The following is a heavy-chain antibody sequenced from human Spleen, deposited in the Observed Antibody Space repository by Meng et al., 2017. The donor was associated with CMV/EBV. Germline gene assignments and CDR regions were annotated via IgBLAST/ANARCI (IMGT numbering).Heavy chain of an antibody. V-gene: IGHV3-23*01. CDR3: AKCSGIDCYFDY. D-gene: IGHD2-8*02. J-gene: IGHJ4*02. CDR1: GFTFSSNA. Sequence: GESLKISCAASGFTFSSNAMSWVRQAPGKGLEWVSSISGGGGSTYYADSVKGRFTISRDNSKSTLCLQMNSLRAEDTAVYYCAKCSGIDCYFDYWGQRALVTVSS. CDR2: ISGGGGST.